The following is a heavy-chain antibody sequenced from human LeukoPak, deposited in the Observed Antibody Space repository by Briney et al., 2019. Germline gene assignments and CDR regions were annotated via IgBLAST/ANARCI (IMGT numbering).Heavy chain of an antibody. J-gene: IGHJ4*02. V-gene: IGHV3-33*01. CDR1: GFTFSSYG. CDR2: IWYDGSNK. CDR3: ARDGYYYDSSGPFDY. Sequence: GRSLRLSRAASGFTFSSYGMHWVRQAPGKGLEWVAVIWYDGSNKYYADSVKGRFTISRDNSKNTLYLQMNSLRAEDTAVYYCARDGYYYDSSGPFDYWGQGTLVTVSS. D-gene: IGHD3-22*01.